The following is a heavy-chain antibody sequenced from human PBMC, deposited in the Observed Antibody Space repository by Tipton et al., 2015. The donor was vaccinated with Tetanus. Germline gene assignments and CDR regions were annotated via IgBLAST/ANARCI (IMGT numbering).Heavy chain of an antibody. CDR1: GFSFSDYG. D-gene: IGHD2-8*01. Sequence: VQLVQSGGGVVQPGRSLRLSCAASGFSFSDYGMHWVRQAPGKGLEWVSSISSSGTYTYYADSVKGRFTISRDNAQKSLYLQMNSLRAEDTAVYFCGRGDIALMIHAVRATDYWGQGALVTVSS. CDR3: GRGDIALMIHAVRATDY. V-gene: IGHV3-21*01. J-gene: IGHJ4*02. CDR2: ISSSGTYT.